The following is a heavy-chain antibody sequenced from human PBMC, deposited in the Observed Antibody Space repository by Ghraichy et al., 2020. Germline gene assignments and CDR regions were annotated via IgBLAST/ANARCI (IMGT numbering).Heavy chain of an antibody. V-gene: IGHV3-73*01. Sequence: GGSLRLSCAASGFTFSGSAMHWVRQASGKGLEWVGRIRSKANSYATAYAASVKGRFTISRDDSKNTAYLQMNSLKTEDTAVYYCTRPGNGGNSGVSYWGQGNLLTGSS. CDR2: IRSKANSYAT. J-gene: IGHJ4*02. D-gene: IGHD4-23*01. CDR3: TRPGNGGNSGVSY. CDR1: GFTFSGSA.